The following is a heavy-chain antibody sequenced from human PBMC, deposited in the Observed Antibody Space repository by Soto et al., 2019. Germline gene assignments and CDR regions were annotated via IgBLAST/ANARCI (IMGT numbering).Heavy chain of an antibody. V-gene: IGHV1-18*01. CDR2: ISAYNGNT. Sequence: QAQLVQSGFEVKKPGASVKVSCKASGYSFTNYGITWVRQAPGQGFEWMGWISAYNGNTNYAQKFQGRVTMTTDASTSTAYLELRSLRSDDTAVYYCARDRGVAPPVAGNTHYYYYMDVWGKGTTVTVSS. J-gene: IGHJ6*03. CDR3: ARDRGVAPPVAGNTHYYYYMDV. CDR1: GYSFTNYG. D-gene: IGHD6-19*01.